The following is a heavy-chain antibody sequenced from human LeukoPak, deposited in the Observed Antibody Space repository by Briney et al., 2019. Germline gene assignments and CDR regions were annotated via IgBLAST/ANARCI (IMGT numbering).Heavy chain of an antibody. CDR1: GYTFTGYY. CDR3: ASDTLYGSGSYYYYYYYMDV. CDR2: INPNSGGT. V-gene: IGHV1-2*02. J-gene: IGHJ6*03. Sequence: ASVKVSFKASGYTFTGYYMHWVRQAPGQGLEWMGWINPNSGGTNYAQKFQGRVTMTRDTSISTAYMELSRLRSDDTAVYYCASDTLYGSGSYYYYYYYMDVWGKGTTVTVSS. D-gene: IGHD3-10*01.